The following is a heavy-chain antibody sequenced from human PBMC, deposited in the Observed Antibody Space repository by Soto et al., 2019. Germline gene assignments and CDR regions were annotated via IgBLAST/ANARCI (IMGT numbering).Heavy chain of an antibody. V-gene: IGHV3-33*01. CDR2: IWYDGIDK. J-gene: IGHJ6*02. CDR3: ARAAVTDYQYHGMDV. Sequence: GGSLRLSCAASGFTFSTYGMHWVRQAPGKGLEWVAAIWYDGIDKYYAASVKGRFTISRDNSMNTVYLQMSSVRADDTAVYYCARAAVTDYQYHGMDVWGQGTTVTVSS. D-gene: IGHD4-17*01. CDR1: GFTFSTYG.